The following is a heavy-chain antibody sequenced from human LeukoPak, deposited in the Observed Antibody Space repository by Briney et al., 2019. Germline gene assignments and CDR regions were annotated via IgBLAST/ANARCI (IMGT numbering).Heavy chain of an antibody. CDR3: ARHTTYYDFWSGYSDY. Sequence: GSLRLSCAASGFTFSSYAMSWIRQPPGKGLEWIGSISYSGSTYYNPSLKSRVTISVDTSKNQFSLKLSSVTAADTAVYYCARHTTYYDFWSGYSDYWGQGTLVTVSS. CDR2: ISYSGST. CDR1: GFTFSSYA. V-gene: IGHV4-39*01. D-gene: IGHD3-3*01. J-gene: IGHJ4*02.